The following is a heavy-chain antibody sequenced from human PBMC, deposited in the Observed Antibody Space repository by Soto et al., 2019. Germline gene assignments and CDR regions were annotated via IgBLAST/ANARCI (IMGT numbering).Heavy chain of an antibody. CDR2: ISSSSIYI. CDR1: GFTFSSYS. CDR3: ARGRAGFFWSGRRDNWFDP. J-gene: IGHJ5*02. Sequence: GGSLRLSCAASGFTFSSYSMNWVRQAPGQGLEWVSSISSSSIYIYYADSVKGRFAISTDNAKNSLYLQMNSMRAEDTAVYHRARGRAGFFWSGRRDNWFDPWGQGTLVTVSS. V-gene: IGHV3-21*01. D-gene: IGHD3-3*01.